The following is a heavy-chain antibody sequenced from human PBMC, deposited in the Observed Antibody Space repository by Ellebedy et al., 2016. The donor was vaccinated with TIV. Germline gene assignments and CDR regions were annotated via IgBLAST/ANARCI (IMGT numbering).Heavy chain of an antibody. Sequence: GESLKISCAASGFTFSRYWMSWVRQTPGKGLEWVANIKGDGTEEFYADSVEGRFTISRDNAKKSLFLQMDSLRTEDTDLYFCARDAGTPTADHWGQGTLVTVSS. CDR2: IKGDGTEE. CDR3: ARDAGTPTADH. J-gene: IGHJ4*02. CDR1: GFTFSRYW. V-gene: IGHV3-7*03.